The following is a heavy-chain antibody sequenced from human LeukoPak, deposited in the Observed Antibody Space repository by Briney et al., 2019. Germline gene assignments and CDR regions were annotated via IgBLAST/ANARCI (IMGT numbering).Heavy chain of an antibody. CDR2: IYHSGST. V-gene: IGHV4-4*02. Sequence: PSETLSLTCAVSGGSISSSNWWSWVRQPPGKGLEWIGEIYHSGSTNYNPSLKSRVTISVDKSKNQFSLKLSSVTAADTAVYYCASIGYRKNFVDYWGQGTLVTVSS. CDR1: GGSISSSNW. D-gene: IGHD5-18*01. J-gene: IGHJ4*02. CDR3: ASIGYRKNFVDY.